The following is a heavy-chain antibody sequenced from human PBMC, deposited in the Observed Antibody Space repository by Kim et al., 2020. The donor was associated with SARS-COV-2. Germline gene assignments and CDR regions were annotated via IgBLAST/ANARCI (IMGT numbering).Heavy chain of an antibody. J-gene: IGHJ2*01. D-gene: IGHD2-8*01. CDR3: ARPEMIELTVTDYWYFDL. CDR1: GFTFSSYS. Sequence: GGSLRLSCAASGFTFSSYSMNWVRQAPGKGLEWVSSISSSSSYIYYADSVKGRFTISRDNAKNSLYLQMNSLRAEDTAVYYCARPEMIELTVTDYWYFDLWGRGTLVTVSS. V-gene: IGHV3-21*01. CDR2: ISSSSSYI.